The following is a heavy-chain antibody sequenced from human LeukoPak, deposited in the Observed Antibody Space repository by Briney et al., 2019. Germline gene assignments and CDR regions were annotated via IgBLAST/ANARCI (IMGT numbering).Heavy chain of an antibody. CDR1: GFSFSGFD. CDR2: IGTSVNAI. CDR3: AKDSVWFGDLLN. D-gene: IGHD3-10*01. J-gene: IGHJ4*02. Sequence: GGSLRLSCAASGFSFSGFDMNWVRQAPGKGLEWIAHIGTSVNAIYYADSVKGRFTISRDNARDSLSLQMDSLRVKDTAVYYCAKDSVWFGDLLNWGQGALVIVSS. V-gene: IGHV3-48*03.